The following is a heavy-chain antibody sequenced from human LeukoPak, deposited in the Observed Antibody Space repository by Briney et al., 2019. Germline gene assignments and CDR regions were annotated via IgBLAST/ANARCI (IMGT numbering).Heavy chain of an antibody. Sequence: GASVKVSCKASGYTFTNGLSWVRQAPGQGLEWMGWISAYNGNTNYAQKFQGRVTMTTDTSTSTAFMELRSLRSDDTAVYYCAGGYNYGHGAFDIWGQGTMVTVSS. CDR1: GYTFTNG. V-gene: IGHV1-18*01. CDR3: AGGYNYGHGAFDI. CDR2: ISAYNGNT. J-gene: IGHJ3*02. D-gene: IGHD5-18*01.